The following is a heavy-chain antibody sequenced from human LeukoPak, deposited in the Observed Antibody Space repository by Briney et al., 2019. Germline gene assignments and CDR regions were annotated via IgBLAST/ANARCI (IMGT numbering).Heavy chain of an antibody. Sequence: SETLSLTCTVSGGSIGSYYWSWIRQPPGKGLEWIGYIYYSGSTNYNPSLKSRVTISVDTSKNQFSLKLSSVTAADTAVYYCASGPAAMDYWGQGTLVTVSS. J-gene: IGHJ4*02. CDR3: ASGPAAMDY. CDR2: IYYSGST. V-gene: IGHV4-59*01. D-gene: IGHD2-2*01. CDR1: GGSIGSYY.